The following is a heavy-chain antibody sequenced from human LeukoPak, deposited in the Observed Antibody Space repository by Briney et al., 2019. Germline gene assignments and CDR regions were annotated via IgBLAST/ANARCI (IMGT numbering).Heavy chain of an antibody. CDR1: GYTFTGYY. J-gene: IGHJ3*02. Sequence: ASVKVSCKASGYTFTGYYMHWVRQAPGQGLEWMGWINPNSGGTNYAQKFQGWVTMTRDTSISTAYMELSRLRSDDTAVYYCARGGGSSHHDAFDIWGQGTMVTVSS. V-gene: IGHV1-2*04. CDR3: ARGGGSSHHDAFDI. CDR2: INPNSGGT. D-gene: IGHD1-26*01.